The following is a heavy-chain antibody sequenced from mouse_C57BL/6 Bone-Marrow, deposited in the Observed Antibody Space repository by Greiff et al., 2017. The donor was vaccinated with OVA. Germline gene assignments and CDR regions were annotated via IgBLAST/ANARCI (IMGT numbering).Heavy chain of an antibody. J-gene: IGHJ2*01. CDR1: GFSLSTFGMG. Sequence: QVTLKVCGPGILQPSQTLSLTCSFSGFSLSTFGMGVGWIRQPSGKGLEWLAHIWWDDDKYYNPALKSRLTISKDTSKNQVFLKIANVDTAGTATYYCARKEHGNYPYYFDYWGQGTTLTVSS. CDR2: IWWDDDK. D-gene: IGHD2-1*01. CDR3: ARKEHGNYPYYFDY. V-gene: IGHV8-8*01.